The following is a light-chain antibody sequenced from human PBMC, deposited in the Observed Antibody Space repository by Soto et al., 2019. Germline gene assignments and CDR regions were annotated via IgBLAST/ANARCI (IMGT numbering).Light chain of an antibody. J-gene: IGKJ1*01. V-gene: IGKV1-5*01. CDR3: QHYNTDSWT. CDR2: DAS. Sequence: DIQMTQSPSTLSASVGDRVTITCRASQSINTWLAWYQQIPGKAPNLLIYDASSLESGVPSRFSGGGSGTEFTLTISSLQPDDFAIYYCQHYNTDSWTFGQGTKVDIK. CDR1: QSINTW.